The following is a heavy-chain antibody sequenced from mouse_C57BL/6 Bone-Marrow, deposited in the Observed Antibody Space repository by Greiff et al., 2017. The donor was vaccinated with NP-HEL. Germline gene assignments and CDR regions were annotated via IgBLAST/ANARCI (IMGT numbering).Heavy chain of an antibody. CDR1: GFTFTDYY. CDR2: IRNKANGYTT. J-gene: IGHJ2*01. CDR3: ARYSNYLDY. Sequence: VQLQQSGGGLVQPGGSLSLSCAASGFTFTDYYMSWVRQPPGKALEWLGFIRNKANGYTTEYSASVKGRFTISRDNSQSILYLQMHALRAEDSAAYYCARYSNYLDYWGQGTTLTVSA. V-gene: IGHV7-3*01.